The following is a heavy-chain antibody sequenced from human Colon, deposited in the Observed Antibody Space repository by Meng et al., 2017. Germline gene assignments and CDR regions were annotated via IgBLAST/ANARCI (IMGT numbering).Heavy chain of an antibody. CDR3: ARDFHSTMTVFDS. V-gene: IGHV4-4*02. CDR2: IFHAGNT. Sequence: QRQESGPGLVNASWTLSLTCAVSGGSITNDNWWSWVRQPPGKGLEWIGEIFHAGNTNYNPSLKSRVTMSLDKSKNQFSLTLTSVTAADTAVYYCARDFHSTMTVFDSWGQGTLVTVSS. CDR1: GGSITNDNW. J-gene: IGHJ4*02. D-gene: IGHD3-22*01.